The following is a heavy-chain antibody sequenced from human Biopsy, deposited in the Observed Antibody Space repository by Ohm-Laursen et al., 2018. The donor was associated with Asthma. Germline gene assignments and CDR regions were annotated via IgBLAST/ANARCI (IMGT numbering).Heavy chain of an antibody. Sequence: SVKVSCKSLGGTFNTYVIGWVRQAPGQGLEWMGGINSVFGTTTYPQKFQDRDTITADDSTSTVCMELSSLRSEDTAVYYCARKAGSCISRTCYSLDFWGQGTLVTVSS. CDR2: INSVFGTT. CDR3: ARKAGSCISRTCYSLDF. V-gene: IGHV1-69*13. CDR1: GGTFNTYV. D-gene: IGHD2-2*01. J-gene: IGHJ4*02.